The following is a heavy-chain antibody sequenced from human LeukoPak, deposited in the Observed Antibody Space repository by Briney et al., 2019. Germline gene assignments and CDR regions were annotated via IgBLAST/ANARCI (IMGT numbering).Heavy chain of an antibody. CDR2: ISSSSSTI. Sequence: PGGSLRLSCAASGFTFSSYGMHWVRQAPGKGLEWVSYISSSSSTIYYADSVKGRFTISRDNAKNSLYLQMNSLRAEDTAVYYCARVAYSSSQERDIWGQGTMVTVSS. CDR3: ARVAYSSSQERDI. V-gene: IGHV3-48*04. J-gene: IGHJ3*02. D-gene: IGHD6-13*01. CDR1: GFTFSSYG.